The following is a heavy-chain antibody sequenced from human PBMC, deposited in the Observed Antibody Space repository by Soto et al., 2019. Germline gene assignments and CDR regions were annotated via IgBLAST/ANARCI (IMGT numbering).Heavy chain of an antibody. CDR3: AKLRASAVADFDY. Sequence: LRLSCAASGFSMSNFAMSWVRQAPGKGLEWVSAISGSGSSTYYADSVKGRFTISRDNSQNTLYLQMNSLRAEDTAVYYCAKLRASAVADFDYWGQGTQVTVSS. V-gene: IGHV3-23*01. J-gene: IGHJ4*02. CDR2: ISGSGSST. D-gene: IGHD6-19*01. CDR1: GFSMSNFA.